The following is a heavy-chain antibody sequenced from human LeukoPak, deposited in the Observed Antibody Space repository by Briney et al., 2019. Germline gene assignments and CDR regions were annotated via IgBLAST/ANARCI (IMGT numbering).Heavy chain of an antibody. J-gene: IGHJ4*02. CDR1: GYTFTGCY. CDR3: ARQNNGDHFDY. CDR2: INPNSGGT. D-gene: IGHD2/OR15-2a*01. Sequence: ASVKVSCKASGYTFTGCYMHWVRQAPGQGLEWMGWINPNSGGTTYPQKFQGRVTMTRDTSISTAYMELSRLTSDDTAVYYCARQNNGDHFDYWGQGTLVTVSS. V-gene: IGHV1-2*02.